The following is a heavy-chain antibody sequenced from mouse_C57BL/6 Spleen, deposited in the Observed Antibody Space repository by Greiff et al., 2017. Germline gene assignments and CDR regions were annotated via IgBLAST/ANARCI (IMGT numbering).Heavy chain of an antibody. V-gene: IGHV1-55*01. CDR1: GYTFTSYW. CDR3: ARTYSNPYYFDY. D-gene: IGHD2-5*01. Sequence: VQLQQPGAELEKPGASVKMSCKASGYTFTSYWITWVKQRPGQGLEWIGDIYPGSGSTNYNEKFKSKATLTVDTSSSTAYMQLSSLTSEDSAVYYCARTYSNPYYFDYWGQGTTLTVSS. J-gene: IGHJ2*01. CDR2: IYPGSGST.